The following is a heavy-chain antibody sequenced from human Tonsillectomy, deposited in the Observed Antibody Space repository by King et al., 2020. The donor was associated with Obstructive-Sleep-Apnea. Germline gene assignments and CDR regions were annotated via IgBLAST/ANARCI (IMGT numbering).Heavy chain of an antibody. Sequence: VQLVEAGGGLVQPGRSLRLSCTASGFTFGDYAMSWFLQAPGKGLECVGFIRSKAAGGTTEYAASVKGRFTISRDDCKSIAYLQMNSLKTEDTAVYYCATDRSWGSGISGWFDPWGQGTLVTVSS. D-gene: IGHD3-10*01. J-gene: IGHJ5*02. CDR3: ATDRSWGSGISGWFDP. CDR1: GFTFGDYA. CDR2: IRSKAAGGTT. V-gene: IGHV3-49*03.